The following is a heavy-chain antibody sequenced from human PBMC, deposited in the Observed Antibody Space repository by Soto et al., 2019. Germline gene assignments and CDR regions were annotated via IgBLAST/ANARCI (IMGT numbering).Heavy chain of an antibody. J-gene: IGHJ6*02. Sequence: GESLKISCKASGYTFTSYGISWVRQAPGQGLEWMGWISAYNGNTNYAQKLQGRVTMTTDTSTSTAYMELRSLRSDDTAVYYCARVRVSSSYYYYYGMDVWGQGTTVTVSS. CDR2: ISAYNGNT. D-gene: IGHD6-6*01. V-gene: IGHV1-18*01. CDR1: GYTFTSYG. CDR3: ARVRVSSSYYYYYGMDV.